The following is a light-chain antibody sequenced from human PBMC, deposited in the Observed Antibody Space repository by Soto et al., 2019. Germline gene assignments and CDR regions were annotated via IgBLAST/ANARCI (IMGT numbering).Light chain of an antibody. CDR3: RQYYTYPQA. CDR1: QAISTY. CDR2: TAS. Sequence: AIRMTQSPSSLSASTGDRVTITCRASQAISTYLAWYQQKPGKAPKVLIYTASTLHSGVPSRFSGSGSGADFTLAISSLQFEDFATYYFRQYYTYPQAFGGGTKVEI. V-gene: IGKV1-8*01. J-gene: IGKJ4*01.